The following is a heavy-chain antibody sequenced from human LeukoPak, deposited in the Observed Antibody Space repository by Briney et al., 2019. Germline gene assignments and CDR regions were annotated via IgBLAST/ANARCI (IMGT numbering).Heavy chain of an antibody. V-gene: IGHV3-23*01. D-gene: IGHD4-17*01. Sequence: GGSLRLSCAASGFTFSSYGMHWVRQAPGKGLEWVSGISGRVDAKDYADSVKGRFTISRDHSKNTLYLQMNSLRAEDTAVYYCARSSEYGDPFNYWGQGTLVTVSS. J-gene: IGHJ4*02. CDR3: ARSSEYGDPFNY. CDR2: ISGRVDAK. CDR1: GFTFSSYG.